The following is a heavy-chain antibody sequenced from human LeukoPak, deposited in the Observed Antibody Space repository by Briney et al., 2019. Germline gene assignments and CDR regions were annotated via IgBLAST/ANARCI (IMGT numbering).Heavy chain of an antibody. V-gene: IGHV1-18*01. Sequence: ASVKVSCKASGYTFSSYGISWVRQAPGQGLEWMGWISAYNGNTNYAQKLQGRVTMTTDTSTSTAYMELRSLRSDDTAVYYCARDPSLVVPAAWICDYWGQGTLVTVSS. CDR2: ISAYNGNT. CDR3: ARDPSLVVPAAWICDY. CDR1: GYTFSSYG. J-gene: IGHJ4*02. D-gene: IGHD2-2*01.